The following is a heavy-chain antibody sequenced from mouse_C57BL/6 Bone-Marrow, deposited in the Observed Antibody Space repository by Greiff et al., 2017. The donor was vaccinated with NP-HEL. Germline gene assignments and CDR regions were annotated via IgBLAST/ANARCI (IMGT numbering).Heavy chain of an antibody. Sequence: EVQGVESGAELVKPGASVKLSCTASGFNIKDYYMHWVKQRTEQGLEWIGRIDPEDGETKYAPKFQGKATITADTSSNTAYLQLSSLTSEDTAVYYCASYPARGNYAMDYWGQGTSVTVSS. CDR3: ASYPARGNYAMDY. CDR1: GFNIKDYY. D-gene: IGHD3-3*01. J-gene: IGHJ4*01. CDR2: IDPEDGET. V-gene: IGHV14-2*01.